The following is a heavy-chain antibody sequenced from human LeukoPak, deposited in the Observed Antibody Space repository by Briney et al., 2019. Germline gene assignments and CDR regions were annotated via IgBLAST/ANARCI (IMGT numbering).Heavy chain of an antibody. J-gene: IGHJ2*01. V-gene: IGHV4-59*01. Sequence: PSETLSLTCTVSGGSISSYYWSWIRQPPGKGLEWIGYIYHSGSTNYNPSLKSRVTISVDTSKNQFSLKLSSVTAADTAVYYCARRRPGGYCSSTSCPSYFDLWGRGTLVTVSS. CDR3: ARRRPGGYCSSTSCPSYFDL. D-gene: IGHD2-2*01. CDR1: GGSISSYY. CDR2: IYHSGST.